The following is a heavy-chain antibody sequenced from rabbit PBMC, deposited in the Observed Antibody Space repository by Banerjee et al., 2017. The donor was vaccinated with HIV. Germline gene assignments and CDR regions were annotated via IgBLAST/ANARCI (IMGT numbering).Heavy chain of an antibody. V-gene: IGHV1S45*01. J-gene: IGHJ6*01. CDR3: ARDLDSGSGWGGDL. D-gene: IGHD4-1*01. CDR2: INTSSGNT. CDR1: GFSFNNKYV. Sequence: QEQLVESGGGLVQPEGSLTLTCTASGFSFNNKYVMCWVRQAPGKGLEWIACINTSSGNTVYANWAKGRFTISKTSSTTVTLQMTSLTAADTATYFCARDLDSGSGWGGDLWGQGTLVTVS.